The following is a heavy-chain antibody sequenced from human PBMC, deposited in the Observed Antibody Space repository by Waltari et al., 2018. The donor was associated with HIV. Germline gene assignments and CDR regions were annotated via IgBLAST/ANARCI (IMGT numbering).Heavy chain of an antibody. CDR3: ARDGREIGSIVVVIPYFFDS. V-gene: IGHV3-30*01. D-gene: IGHD3-22*01. Sequence: QVELVESGGGVVQPGRYLRLPWLASVFLLGRYVMHCVRQDPGKGPEWVAVISYDGSFSRYADSVKGRFTISRDNSKNIVYLQMNRLRSEDTAVYYCARDGREIGSIVVVIPYFFDSWGQGTLVIASS. CDR2: ISYDGSFS. J-gene: IGHJ4*02. CDR1: VFLLGRYV.